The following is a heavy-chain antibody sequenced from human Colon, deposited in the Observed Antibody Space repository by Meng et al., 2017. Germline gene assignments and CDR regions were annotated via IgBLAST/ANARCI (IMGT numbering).Heavy chain of an antibody. CDR3: ARFYGSGTFEVHDY. CDR2: IHYSGSR. Sequence: GHLQAPGPVLVRPSETLSLTCNVSGGSVSSASYYWSWIRQPPGKGLEWIGLIHYSGSRNYNPSLKSRVTMSVDTSKNQVSLRLTSVTAADTAVYYCARFYGSGTFEVHDYWGQGTLVTVSS. J-gene: IGHJ4*02. D-gene: IGHD3-10*01. V-gene: IGHV4-61*01. CDR1: GGSVSSASYY.